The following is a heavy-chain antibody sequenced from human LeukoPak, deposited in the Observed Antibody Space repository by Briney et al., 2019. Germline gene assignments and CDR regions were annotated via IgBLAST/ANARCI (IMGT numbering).Heavy chain of an antibody. CDR3: ASNGPLLSDTNRYYFNY. CDR2: IYSSGST. CDR1: GGSISSYY. J-gene: IGHJ4*02. Sequence: SETLSLTCTVSGGSISSYYWNWIRQPPGKGLEWIGYIYSSGSTNYNPSLKSRVTISVDTSKNQFSLNLSSVTAADTAVYYCASNGPLLSDTNRYYFNYWGQGTLVTVSS. D-gene: IGHD2-8*01. V-gene: IGHV4-59*12.